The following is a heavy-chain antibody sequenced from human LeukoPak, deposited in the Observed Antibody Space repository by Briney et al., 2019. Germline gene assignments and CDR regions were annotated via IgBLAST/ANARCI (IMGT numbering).Heavy chain of an antibody. V-gene: IGHV3-9*03. CDR3: AKGTWIQLWSPPDY. D-gene: IGHD5-18*01. CDR2: ISWNSGSI. J-gene: IGHJ4*02. CDR1: GFTFDDYA. Sequence: PGGSLRLSCAASGFTFDDYAMHWVRQAPGKGLEWVSGISWNSGSIGYADSVKGRFTISRDNAKNSLYLQMNSLRAEDMALYYCAKGTWIQLWSPPDYWGQGTLVTVSS.